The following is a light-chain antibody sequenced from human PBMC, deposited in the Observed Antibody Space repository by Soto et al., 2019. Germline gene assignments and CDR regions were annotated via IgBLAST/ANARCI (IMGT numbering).Light chain of an antibody. CDR1: SSNIGADFD. V-gene: IGLV1-40*01. J-gene: IGLJ2*01. Sequence: QSVLTQPPSVSGAPGQRVTISCTGSSSNIGADFDVHWYQQLPGTAPKLLIYGNVYRPSGVPDRFSGSKSDTSASLAITGLQAEDEADYYCQSYDSSPIVIFGGGTKVTV. CDR2: GNV. CDR3: QSYDSSPIVI.